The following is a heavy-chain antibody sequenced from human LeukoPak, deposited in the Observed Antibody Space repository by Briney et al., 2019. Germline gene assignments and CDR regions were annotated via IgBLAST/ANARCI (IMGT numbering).Heavy chain of an antibody. CDR3: AKRAVAGTGRGFDI. Sequence: GGSLRLSCAASGFTFSSYAMSWVRQAPGKGLEWVSLISGSGDSTDYADSVKGRFTISRDNSKNTLYRQINSLRADDTAVYYCAKRAVAGTGRGFDIWGQGTLVTVSS. D-gene: IGHD6-19*01. J-gene: IGHJ3*02. CDR2: ISGSGDST. V-gene: IGHV3-23*01. CDR1: GFTFSSYA.